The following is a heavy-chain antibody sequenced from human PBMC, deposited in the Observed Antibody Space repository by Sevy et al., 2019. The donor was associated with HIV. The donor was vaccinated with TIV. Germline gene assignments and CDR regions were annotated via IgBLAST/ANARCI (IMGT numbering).Heavy chain of an antibody. V-gene: IGHV3-48*01. CDR2: ISSSTI. J-gene: IGHJ6*02. Sequence: GGSLRLSCAASGFTFNIFSINWVRQAPGKGLEWVSYISSSTIYYADSVKGRFTISRDNAKNSLSLQMNSLRADDTAVYYCAREGGYTDQGMDVWGQGTTVTVSS. CDR3: AREGGYTDQGMDV. D-gene: IGHD5-12*01. CDR1: GFTFNIFS.